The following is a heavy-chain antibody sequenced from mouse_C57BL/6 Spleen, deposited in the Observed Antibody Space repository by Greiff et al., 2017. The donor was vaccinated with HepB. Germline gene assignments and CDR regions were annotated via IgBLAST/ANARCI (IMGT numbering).Heavy chain of an antibody. Sequence: VQLQQPGAELVMPGASVKLSCKASGYTFTSYWMHWVKQRPGQGLEWIGEIDPSDSYTNYNQKFKGKSTLTVDKSSSTAYMQLSSLTSEDSAVYYCARSGGYDDYWGQGTTLTVSS. CDR3: ARSGGYDDY. J-gene: IGHJ2*01. D-gene: IGHD2-2*01. CDR1: GYTFTSYW. V-gene: IGHV1-69*01. CDR2: IDPSDSYT.